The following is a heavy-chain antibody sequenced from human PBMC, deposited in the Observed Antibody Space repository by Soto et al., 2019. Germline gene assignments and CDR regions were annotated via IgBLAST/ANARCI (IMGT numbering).Heavy chain of an antibody. CDR1: GYTFTGYY. D-gene: IGHD5-18*01. CDR3: ARERYSYGTGWFDP. CDR2: INPNSGGT. Sequence: QVQLVQSGAEVKKPGASVKVSCKASGYTFTGYYMHWVRQAPGQGLEWMGWINPNSGGTNYSEKFQGRVTMTRDTTISTAYMELSRLRSDDTAVYYCARERYSYGTGWFDPWGQGTLVTVSS. V-gene: IGHV1-2*02. J-gene: IGHJ5*02.